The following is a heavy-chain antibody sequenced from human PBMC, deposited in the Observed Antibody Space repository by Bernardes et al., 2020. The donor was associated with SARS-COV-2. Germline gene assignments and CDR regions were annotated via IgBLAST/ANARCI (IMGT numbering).Heavy chain of an antibody. CDR3: ARRVGQQLAQYNWFDP. Sequence: TLSLTCTVSGGSISSSSYYWGWIRQPPGKGLEWIGSIYYSGTTYYNPSLKSRVTISVDTSKNQFSLKVSSVTAADTAVYYCARRVGQQLAQYNWFDPWGQGTLVTVSS. D-gene: IGHD6-13*01. CDR2: IYYSGTT. V-gene: IGHV4-39*01. J-gene: IGHJ5*02. CDR1: GGSISSSSYY.